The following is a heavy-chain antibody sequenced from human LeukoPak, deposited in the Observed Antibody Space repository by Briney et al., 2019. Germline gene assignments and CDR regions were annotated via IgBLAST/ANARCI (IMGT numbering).Heavy chain of an antibody. CDR1: GFSFITYG. CDR2: ISYDASDE. J-gene: IGHJ4*02. CDR3: VASSGSYHY. D-gene: IGHD3-10*01. Sequence: GGSLRLSCATSGFSFITYGMHWVRQAPGKGLEWVAIISYDASDEYYADSLKGRFTISRDNPNNTVHLQMNSLRVDDTAVYYCVASSGSYHYWGQGTLVTVS. V-gene: IGHV3-30*03.